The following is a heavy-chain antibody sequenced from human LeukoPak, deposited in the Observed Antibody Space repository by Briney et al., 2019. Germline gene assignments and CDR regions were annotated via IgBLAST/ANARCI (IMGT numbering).Heavy chain of an antibody. Sequence: PGGSLRLSCAASGFTFSSYWMQWIRQAPGKGLGWVSYISSSGSTIYYADSVRGRFTISRDNAKNSLYLQMNTLRGDDTAVYYCARANRGAFDQWGQGTLVTVSS. D-gene: IGHD1-26*01. J-gene: IGHJ4*02. V-gene: IGHV3-48*04. CDR3: ARANRGAFDQ. CDR1: GFTFSSYW. CDR2: ISSSGSTI.